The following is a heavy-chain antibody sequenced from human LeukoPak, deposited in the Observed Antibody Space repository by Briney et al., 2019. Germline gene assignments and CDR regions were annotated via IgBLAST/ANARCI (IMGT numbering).Heavy chain of an antibody. D-gene: IGHD3-10*01. V-gene: IGHV4-34*01. CDR3: ARGYGNYYGSGSYYNRRWFDP. Sequence: SETLSLTCAVYGGSFSGYYWSWIRQPPGKGLGWIGEINHSGSTNYNPSLKSRVTISVDTSKNQFSLKLSSVTAADTAVYYCARGYGNYYGSGSYYNRRWFDPWGQGTLVTVSS. J-gene: IGHJ5*02. CDR2: INHSGST. CDR1: GGSFSGYY.